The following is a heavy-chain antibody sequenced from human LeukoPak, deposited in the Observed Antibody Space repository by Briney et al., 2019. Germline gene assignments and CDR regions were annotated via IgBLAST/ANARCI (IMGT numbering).Heavy chain of an antibody. CDR1: GVSICGYH. CDR2: IYTSGSP. J-gene: IGHJ4*02. CDR3: ARGPLGIKYFYDSSGYSVDY. D-gene: IGHD3-22*01. Sequence: SETLSLTCSVSGVSICGYHWSWLPQPAGKGWVGIGRIYTSGSPNYHPPLKSRVTMSVDPSKNHFPQDLSFVSAADMAVYYCARGPLGIKYFYDSSGYSVDYWGQGTLVTVSS. V-gene: IGHV4-4*07.